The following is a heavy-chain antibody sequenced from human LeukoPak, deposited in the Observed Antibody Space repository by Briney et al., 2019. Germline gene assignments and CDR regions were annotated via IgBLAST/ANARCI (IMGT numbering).Heavy chain of an antibody. V-gene: IGHV3-53*01. CDR3: ARDWGDYYDSSGYFYYYYYGMDV. J-gene: IGHJ6*02. D-gene: IGHD3-22*01. CDR1: GFTVSSNY. Sequence: GGSLRLSCAVSGFTVSSNYMTWVRQAPGKGLERVSVIYSDGRTYYTDSVKGRFTISRDNAKNSLYLQMNSLRAEDTAVYYCARDWGDYYDSSGYFYYYYYGMDVWGQGTTVTVSS. CDR2: IYSDGRT.